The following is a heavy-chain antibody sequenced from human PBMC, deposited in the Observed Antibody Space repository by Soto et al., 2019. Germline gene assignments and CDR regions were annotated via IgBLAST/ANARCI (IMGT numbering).Heavy chain of an antibody. J-gene: IGHJ4*02. CDR3: ARGPDYYGSGRGGRFDY. D-gene: IGHD3-10*01. CDR2: IIPIFGTA. V-gene: IGHV1-69*13. Sequence: WASVKVSCKASGGTFSSYAISWVRQAPGQGLEWMGGIIPIFGTANYAQKFQGRVTITADESTSTAYMELSSLRSEDTAVYYCARGPDYYGSGRGGRFDYWGQGTLVTVSS. CDR1: GGTFSSYA.